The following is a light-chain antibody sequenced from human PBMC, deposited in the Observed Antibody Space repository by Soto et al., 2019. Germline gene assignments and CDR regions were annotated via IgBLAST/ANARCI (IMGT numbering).Light chain of an antibody. CDR3: QAWDSSLGF. V-gene: IGLV3-1*01. CDR1: KLEDKY. J-gene: IGLJ1*01. CDR2: QDN. Sequence: SYELTQPPSVSVSPGQTASITCSADKLEDKYVSWYQQKPGQSPVLAIYQDNKRPSGIPERFSGSNSGNTATLTISGTQAMDEADYYCQAWDSSLGFFGTGTKLTVL.